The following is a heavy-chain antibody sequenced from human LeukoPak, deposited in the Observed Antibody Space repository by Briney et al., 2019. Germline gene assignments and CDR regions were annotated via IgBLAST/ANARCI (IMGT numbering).Heavy chain of an antibody. Sequence: GGSLRLSCAASGFTFSSYGMHWVRQAPGKGLEWVAVIWYDGSNKYYADSVKGRFTISRDNSKNTLYLQMNSLRAEDTAVYYCARTSCAPNWNNSFDIWGQGTMVTVSS. CDR1: GFTFSSYG. CDR3: ARTSCAPNWNNSFDI. CDR2: IWYDGSNK. D-gene: IGHD1-20*01. J-gene: IGHJ3*02. V-gene: IGHV3-33*01.